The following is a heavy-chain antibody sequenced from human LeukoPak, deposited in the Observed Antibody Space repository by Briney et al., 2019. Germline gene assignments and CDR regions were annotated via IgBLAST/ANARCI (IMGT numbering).Heavy chain of an antibody. D-gene: IGHD1-26*01. V-gene: IGHV4-59*01. Sequence: SETLSLTCTVSGGSISSYYWSWIWQPPGKGLEWIGYIYYSGSTNYNPSLKSRVTISVDTSENQFSLKLSSVTAADTAVYYCARDRPSGSYEDSGAFDIWGQGTLVTVSS. CDR1: GGSISSYY. CDR2: IYYSGST. J-gene: IGHJ3*02. CDR3: ARDRPSGSYEDSGAFDI.